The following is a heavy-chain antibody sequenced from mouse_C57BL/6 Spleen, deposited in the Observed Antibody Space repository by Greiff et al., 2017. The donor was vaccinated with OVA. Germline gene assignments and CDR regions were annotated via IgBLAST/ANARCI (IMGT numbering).Heavy chain of an antibody. V-gene: IGHV5-4*01. CDR1: GFTFSSYA. CDR3: ARRGYSYSFDY. J-gene: IGHJ2*01. D-gene: IGHD2-14*01. CDR2: ISDGGSYT. Sequence: DVQLVESGGGLVKPGGSLKLSCAASGFTFSSYAMSWVRQTPEKRLEWVATISDGGSYTYYPDNVKGRFTISRDNAKNNLYLQMSHLKSEDTAMYYCARRGYSYSFDYWGQGTTLTVSS.